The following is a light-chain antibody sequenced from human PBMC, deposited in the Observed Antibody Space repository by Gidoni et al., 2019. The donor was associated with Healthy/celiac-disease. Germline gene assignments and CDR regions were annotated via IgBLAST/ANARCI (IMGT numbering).Light chain of an antibody. Sequence: AIRMTQSPSSFSASTGDRVTITCRASQGISSYLAWSQQKPGKAPKLLIYAASILQSGVPSRFSGSGSGTDFTLTISCLQSEDFATYYCQQYYSYPYSTFGQGTRLEIK. CDR1: QGISSY. J-gene: IGKJ5*01. V-gene: IGKV1-8*01. CDR3: QQYYSYPYST. CDR2: AAS.